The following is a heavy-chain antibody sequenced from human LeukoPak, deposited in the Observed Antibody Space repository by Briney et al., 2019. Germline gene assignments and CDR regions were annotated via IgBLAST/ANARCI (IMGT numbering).Heavy chain of an antibody. V-gene: IGHV4-31*03. D-gene: IGHD3-22*01. CDR3: ARDSGYYDSSGYYYVGNWFDP. CDR2: IYYSGST. CDR1: GGSISSGGYY. Sequence: TLSLTCTVSGGSISSGGYYWSWIRQHPGKGLEWIGYIYYSGSTYYNPSLKSRVTISVDTSKNQFSLKLSSVTAADTAVYYCARDSGYYDSSGYYYVGNWFDPWGQGTLVTVSS. J-gene: IGHJ5*02.